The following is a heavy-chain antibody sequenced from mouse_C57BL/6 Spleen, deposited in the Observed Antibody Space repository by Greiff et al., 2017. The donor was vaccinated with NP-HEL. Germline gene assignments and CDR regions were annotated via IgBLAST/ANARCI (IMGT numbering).Heavy chain of an antibody. V-gene: IGHV1-82*01. Sequence: VQVVESGPELVKPGASVKISCKASGYAFSSSWMNWVKQRPGKGLEWIGRIYPGDGDTNYNGKFKGKATLTADKSSSTAYMQLSSLTSEDSAVYFCARDYYYAMDYWGQGTSVTVSS. CDR1: GYAFSSSW. J-gene: IGHJ4*01. CDR3: ARDYYYAMDY. CDR2: IYPGDGDT.